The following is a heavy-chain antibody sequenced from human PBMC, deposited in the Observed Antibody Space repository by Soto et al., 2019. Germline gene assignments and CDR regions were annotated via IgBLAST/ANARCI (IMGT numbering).Heavy chain of an antibody. V-gene: IGHV4-34*01. CDR2: INHSGST. J-gene: IGHJ4*02. CDR1: GGSFSGYY. Sequence: QVQLQQWGAGLLKPSETLSLTCAVYGGSFSGYYWSWIRQPPGKGLEWIGEINHSGSTNYNPSLKSRVTISVDTSKNQFSLKLSSVTAADTAVYYCARGRYCSSTSCYPRYYFDYWGQGTLVTVSS. D-gene: IGHD2-2*01. CDR3: ARGRYCSSTSCYPRYYFDY.